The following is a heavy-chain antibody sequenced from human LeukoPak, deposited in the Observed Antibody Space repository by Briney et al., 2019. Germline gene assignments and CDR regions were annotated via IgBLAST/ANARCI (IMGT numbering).Heavy chain of an antibody. V-gene: IGHV5-51*01. CDR2: IYPGDSDT. CDR1: GYSFPINW. CDR3: ARNPRLDF. Sequence: GESLKISCEASGYSFPINWIAWVRQAPGKGLEWMGNIYPGDSDTRYSPSFRGQVTISVDKSVSTAYLHFSSLRASDTAIYYCARNPRLDFWGQGTPVTV. J-gene: IGHJ4*02.